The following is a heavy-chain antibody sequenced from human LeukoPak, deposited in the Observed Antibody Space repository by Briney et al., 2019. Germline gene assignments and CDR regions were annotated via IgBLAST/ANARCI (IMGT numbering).Heavy chain of an antibody. J-gene: IGHJ6*02. V-gene: IGHV4-39*01. Sequence: NTSETLSLTCTVSGGSIGGSSYYWGWIRRPPGKGLEWIGSIYYSGSTYYNPSLKSRVTISVDTSKNQFSLKLSSVTAADTAVYYCARHRGFKGGSGIYYPYYYYGMDVWGQGTTVTVSS. CDR3: ARHRGFKGGSGIYYPYYYYGMDV. CDR1: GGSIGGSSYY. CDR2: IYYSGST. D-gene: IGHD3-10*01.